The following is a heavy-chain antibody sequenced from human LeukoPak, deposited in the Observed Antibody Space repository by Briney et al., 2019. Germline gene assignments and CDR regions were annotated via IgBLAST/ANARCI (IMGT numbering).Heavy chain of an antibody. D-gene: IGHD6-13*01. J-gene: IGHJ4*02. CDR3: ARGSQVGRAAAAFDY. CDR2: IYYSGST. CDR1: SGSIISYY. V-gene: IGHV4-59*08. Sequence: SETLSLTCTVSSGSIISYYWSWIRQPPGKGLEWIGYIYYSGSTNYNPSLKSRVTILVDTSNNQFSLRLTSVTAADTAVYYCARGSQVGRAAAAFDYWGQGALVTVSS.